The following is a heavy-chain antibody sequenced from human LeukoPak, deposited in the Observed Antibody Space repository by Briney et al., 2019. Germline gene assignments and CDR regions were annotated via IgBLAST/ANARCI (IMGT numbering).Heavy chain of an antibody. V-gene: IGHV1-8*02. CDR3: ARDAQGGDYFDY. D-gene: IGHD3-16*01. CDR1: GYTFTGYY. Sequence: GASVKVSCKASGYTFTGYYMHWVRQAPGQGLEWMGWMDPNSGNTGYAQKFQGRVTMTRNTSISTAYMELSSLRSEDTAVYYCARDAQGGDYFDYWGQGTLVTVSS. CDR2: MDPNSGNT. J-gene: IGHJ4*02.